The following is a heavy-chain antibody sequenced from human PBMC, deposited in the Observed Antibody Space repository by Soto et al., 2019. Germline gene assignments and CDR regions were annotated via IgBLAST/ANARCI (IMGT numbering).Heavy chain of an antibody. J-gene: IGHJ5*02. CDR3: AREYYGDYGWFDP. CDR1: GGSFSGYY. V-gene: IGHV4-34*01. Sequence: QVQLQQWGAGLLKPSETLSLTCAVYGGSFSGYYWSWIRQPPGKGLEWIGEINHSGSTNYNPSLKSRVTISVDTSKNQFSLKLSSVTAADTAVYYWAREYYGDYGWFDPWGQGTLVTVSS. D-gene: IGHD4-17*01. CDR2: INHSGST.